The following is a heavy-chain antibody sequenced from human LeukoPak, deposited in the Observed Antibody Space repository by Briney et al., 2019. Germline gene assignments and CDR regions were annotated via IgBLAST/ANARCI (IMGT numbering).Heavy chain of an antibody. V-gene: IGHV3-48*03. Sequence: GGSLRLSCAASGFTFSSYEMNWVRQAPGKGLEWVSYISSSGSTIYYADSVKGRFTISRDNAKNSLFLQMNSLRDEDTAVYYCARDQERRGGSTVDFWGQGTLVTVSS. J-gene: IGHJ4*02. D-gene: IGHD4-23*01. CDR2: ISSSGSTI. CDR1: GFTFSSYE. CDR3: ARDQERRGGSTVDF.